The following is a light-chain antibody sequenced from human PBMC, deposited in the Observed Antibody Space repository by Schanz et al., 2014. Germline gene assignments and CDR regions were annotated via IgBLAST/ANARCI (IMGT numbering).Light chain of an antibody. CDR2: DAS. V-gene: IGKV3-20*01. CDR1: QSVHRNY. J-gene: IGKJ1*01. CDR3: QHYGSSPRT. Sequence: EIVLTQSPGTLSLSPGERATLSCRASQSVHRNYLAWHQQKPGQAPRLLIYDASNRATGIPARFSGSGSGTEFNLTISSLQSEDFAVYYCQHYGSSPRTFGQGTKVEIE.